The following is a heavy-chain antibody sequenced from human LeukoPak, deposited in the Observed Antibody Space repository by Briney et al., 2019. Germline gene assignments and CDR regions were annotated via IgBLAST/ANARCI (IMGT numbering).Heavy chain of an antibody. J-gene: IGHJ3*02. CDR2: IKQDGSEK. D-gene: IGHD3-3*02. CDR1: GFTFSSYW. CDR3: AREMPGPFLEWPENRPDAFDI. Sequence: GGSLRLSCAASGFTFSSYWMSWVRQAPGKGLEWVANIKQDGSEKYFVDSVKGRFTISRDNAKNSLYLQMNSLRVEDTAVYYCAREMPGPFLEWPENRPDAFDIWGQGTMVTVSS. V-gene: IGHV3-7*01.